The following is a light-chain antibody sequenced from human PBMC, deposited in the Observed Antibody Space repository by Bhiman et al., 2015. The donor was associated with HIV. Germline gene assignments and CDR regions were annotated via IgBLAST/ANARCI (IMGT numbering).Light chain of an antibody. CDR2: QDT. CDR3: AAWDDSPSGLTRV. V-gene: IGLV3-1*01. CDR1: KLGDKY. Sequence: SYELTQPPSVSVSPRQTASITCSGDKLGDKYVCWYQQKPGQSPVLVIYQDTKRPSGIPERFSGSRSGTSASLDISGLQPGDEGLYICAAWDDSPSGLTRVFGGGTYVTVL. J-gene: IGLJ3*02.